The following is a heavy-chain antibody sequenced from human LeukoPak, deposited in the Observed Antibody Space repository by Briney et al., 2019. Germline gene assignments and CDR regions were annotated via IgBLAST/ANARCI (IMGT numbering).Heavy chain of an antibody. Sequence: SETLSPTCTVSGGSISAYYWSWIRQPAGKGLEWIGRIYTTGSTNYNPSLRSRVTMSVDTSKNQFSLRLKSVTAADTAVYYCARDRSYDSSGYYNFGYWGQGTLVTVSS. CDR1: GGSISAYY. J-gene: IGHJ4*02. V-gene: IGHV4-4*07. D-gene: IGHD3-22*01. CDR2: IYTTGST. CDR3: ARDRSYDSSGYYNFGY.